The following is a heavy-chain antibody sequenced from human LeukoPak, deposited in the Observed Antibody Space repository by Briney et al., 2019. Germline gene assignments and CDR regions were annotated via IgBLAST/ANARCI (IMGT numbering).Heavy chain of an antibody. D-gene: IGHD3-22*01. V-gene: IGHV5-10-1*01. CDR2: IDPSDSYT. CDR3: ARHDNHYYDSSGYYSKDY. Sequence: GESLKISCQGSGYSFTSYWISWVRQMPGKGLEWMGRIDPSDSYTNYSPSFQGHVTISADKSISTAYLQWSSLKASDTAMYCCARHDNHYYDSSGYYSKDYWGQGTLVTVSS. CDR1: GYSFTSYW. J-gene: IGHJ4*02.